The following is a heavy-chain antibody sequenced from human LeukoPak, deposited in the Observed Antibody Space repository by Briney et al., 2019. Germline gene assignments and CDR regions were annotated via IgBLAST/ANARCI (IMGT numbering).Heavy chain of an antibody. CDR2: ISYDGSNK. CDR1: GFTFSSYA. CDR3: ARDGYPHAYYYCYMDV. D-gene: IGHD5-12*01. Sequence: PGRSLRLSCAASGFTFSSYAMHWVRQAPGKGLEWVAVISYDGSNKYYADSVKGRFTISRDNSKNTLYLQMNSLRAEDTAVYYCARDGYPHAYYYCYMDVWGKGTTVTVSS. J-gene: IGHJ6*03. V-gene: IGHV3-30-3*01.